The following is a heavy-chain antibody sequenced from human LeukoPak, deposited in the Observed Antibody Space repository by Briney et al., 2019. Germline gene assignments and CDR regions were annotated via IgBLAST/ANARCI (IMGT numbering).Heavy chain of an antibody. CDR2: IRGSDGST. Sequence: GGSLRLSCAASGVPFSTYAMSWVRQAPGKGLEWVSSIRGSDGSTYYADSVKGRFAISRDNSKNTLYLQMNSLRAEDTAVYYCAKDVYGDYGGLDYWGRGTLVTVSS. J-gene: IGHJ4*02. CDR3: AKDVYGDYGGLDY. CDR1: GVPFSTYA. D-gene: IGHD4-17*01. V-gene: IGHV3-23*01.